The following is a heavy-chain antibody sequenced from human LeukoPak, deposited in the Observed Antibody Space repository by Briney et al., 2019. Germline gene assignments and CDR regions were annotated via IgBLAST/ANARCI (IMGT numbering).Heavy chain of an antibody. D-gene: IGHD4-17*01. CDR2: IIPIFGTA. CDR3: AMPDGDYTLPLNY. CDR1: GGTFSSYA. Sequence: SVTVSCKASGGTFSSYAISWVRQAPGQGLEWMGGIIPIFGTANYAQKFQGRVTITTDESTSTAYMELSSLRSEDTAVYYCAMPDGDYTLPLNYWGQGTLVTVSS. J-gene: IGHJ4*02. V-gene: IGHV1-69*05.